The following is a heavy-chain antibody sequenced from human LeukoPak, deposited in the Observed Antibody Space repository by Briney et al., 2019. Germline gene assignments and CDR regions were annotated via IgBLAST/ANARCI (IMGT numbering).Heavy chain of an antibody. Sequence: PGGSLRLSCAASGFTFSSYSMNWVRQAPGKGLEWVSSISSSDTYIYHADSVKGRFTISRDNAKNSLYLQMNSLRAEDTAVYYCARGYSSRPNYFDYWGQGTLVTVSS. CDR2: ISSSDTYI. J-gene: IGHJ4*02. V-gene: IGHV3-21*04. CDR3: ARGYSSRPNYFDY. D-gene: IGHD6-13*01. CDR1: GFTFSSYS.